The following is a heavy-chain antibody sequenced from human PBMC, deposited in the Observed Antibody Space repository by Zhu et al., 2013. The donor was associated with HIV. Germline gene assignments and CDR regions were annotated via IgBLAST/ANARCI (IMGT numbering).Heavy chain of an antibody. D-gene: IGHD4-17*01. CDR2: INAGNGNT. J-gene: IGHJ4*02. V-gene: IGHV1-3*01. CDR3: ARYGDYRRNFDY. Sequence: QVQLVQSGAEVKKPGASVKVSCKASGYTFTSYAMHWVRQAPGQRLEWMGWINAGNGNTKYSQKFQGRVTITRDTSASTAYMELSSLRSEDTAVYYCARYGDYRRNFDYWGQRTLVTVSS. CDR1: GYTFTSYA.